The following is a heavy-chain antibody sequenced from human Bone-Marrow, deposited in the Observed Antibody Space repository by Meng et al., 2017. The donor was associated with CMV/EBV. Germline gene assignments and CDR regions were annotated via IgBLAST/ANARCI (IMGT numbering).Heavy chain of an antibody. J-gene: IGHJ3*02. Sequence: GESLKIACAASGFTFSSYGMHWVRQAPGKGQEWVAVIWYDGSNKYYADSVKGRFTISRDNSKNTLYLQMNSLRAEDTAVYYCARAVLGSSGTFDIWGQGTMVTVSS. V-gene: IGHV3-33*01. CDR1: GFTFSSYG. CDR3: ARAVLGSSGTFDI. CDR2: IWYDGSNK. D-gene: IGHD3-22*01.